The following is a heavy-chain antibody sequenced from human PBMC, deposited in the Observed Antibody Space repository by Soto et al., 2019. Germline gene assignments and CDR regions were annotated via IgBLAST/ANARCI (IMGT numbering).Heavy chain of an antibody. CDR3: AKSMHYDFWSGYSTAFDI. V-gene: IGHV3-23*01. CDR2: TSGSGTST. D-gene: IGHD3-3*01. J-gene: IGHJ3*02. Sequence: GGSLRLSCAASGFTFSTYGMTWVRQSPGKGLEWVSATSGSGTSTYYADSVRGRFTISRDNSENTLYLQMHSLRVEDTAVYYCAKSMHYDFWSGYSTAFDIWGQGTMVTVSS. CDR1: GFTFSTYG.